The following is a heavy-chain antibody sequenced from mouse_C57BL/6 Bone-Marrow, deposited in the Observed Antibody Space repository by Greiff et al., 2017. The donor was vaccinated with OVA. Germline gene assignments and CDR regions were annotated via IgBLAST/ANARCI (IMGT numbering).Heavy chain of an antibody. V-gene: IGHV1-59*01. CDR2: IDPSDSYT. CDR3: ARWGLDY. Sequence: QVQLKQPGAELVRPGTSVKLSCKASGYTFTSYWMHWVKQRPGQGLEWIGVIDPSDSYTNYNQKFKGKATLTVDTSSSTAYMQLSSLTSEDSAVYYCARWGLDYWGQGTSVTVSS. CDR1: GYTFTSYW. J-gene: IGHJ4*01.